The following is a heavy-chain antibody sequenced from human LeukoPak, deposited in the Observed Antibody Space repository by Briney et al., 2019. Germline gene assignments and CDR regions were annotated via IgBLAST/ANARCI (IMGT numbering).Heavy chain of an antibody. Sequence: GGSLRLSCAASGFTFSSYEMNWVRQAPGKGLEWVSYISSSSSTIYYADSVRGRFTTSRDNAKNSLYLQMNSLRAEDTAVYYCARETSQKGAHYMDVWGKGTTVTISS. CDR1: GFTFSSYE. V-gene: IGHV3-48*01. CDR3: ARETSQKGAHYMDV. J-gene: IGHJ6*03. CDR2: ISSSSSTI. D-gene: IGHD3-16*01.